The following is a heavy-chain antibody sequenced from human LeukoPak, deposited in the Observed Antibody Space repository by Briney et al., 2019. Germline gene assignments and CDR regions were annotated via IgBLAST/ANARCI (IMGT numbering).Heavy chain of an antibody. J-gene: IGHJ3*02. CDR3: ARDRGRESAFDI. D-gene: IGHD3-16*02. V-gene: IGHV4-34*01. Sequence: SETLSLTCAVYGGSFSGYYWSWIRQPPGKGLEWIGEINHSGSTNYNPSLKSRVTISVDTSKNQFSLKLSAVTAADTAVYYCARDRGRESAFDIWGQGTMVTVSS. CDR2: INHSGST. CDR1: GGSFSGYY.